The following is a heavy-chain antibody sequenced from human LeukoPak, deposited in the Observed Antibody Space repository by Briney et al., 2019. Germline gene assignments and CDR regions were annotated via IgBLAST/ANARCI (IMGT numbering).Heavy chain of an antibody. CDR2: TYPGDSDT. D-gene: IGHD3-10*01. Sequence: GESLKISCQGSGYSFTSYWIGWVRQMPGKGLEWMGITYPGDSDTRYSPSFQGQVTISADKSISTAYLQWSSLKASDTAMYYCARSPLNYYGSGSYYFDYWGQGTLVTVSS. J-gene: IGHJ4*02. CDR3: ARSPLNYYGSGSYYFDY. CDR1: GYSFTSYW. V-gene: IGHV5-51*01.